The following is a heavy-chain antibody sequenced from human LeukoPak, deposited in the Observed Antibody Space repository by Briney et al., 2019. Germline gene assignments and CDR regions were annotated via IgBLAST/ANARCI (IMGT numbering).Heavy chain of an antibody. CDR3: ARDNWNYGSSMDV. V-gene: IGHV4-59*01. CDR1: SGSISNYY. J-gene: IGHJ6*02. CDR2: IYYSGST. Sequence: SETLSLTCTVSSGSISNYYWSWIRQPPGKGLEWIGYIYYSGSTNYNPSLKSRVTISVDTSKNQFSLKLSSVTAADTAVYHCARDNWNYGSSMDVWGQGTTVTVSS. D-gene: IGHD1-7*01.